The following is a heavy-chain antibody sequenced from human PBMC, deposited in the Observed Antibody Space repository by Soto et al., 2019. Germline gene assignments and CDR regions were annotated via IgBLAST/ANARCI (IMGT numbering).Heavy chain of an antibody. Sequence: QVQLVQSGAEMQKPGSSVKVSCQSSGGTFNTYARNWVRQAPGQGPEWMGDISPMFGAANYAPKFQGRVTITADESTGTSYMQLSSLTSEDTALYFCAREVQVHTPAFVYWGQGTLVTVSS. CDR1: GGTFNTYA. CDR3: AREVQVHTPAFVY. J-gene: IGHJ4*02. CDR2: ISPMFGAA. D-gene: IGHD3-10*01. V-gene: IGHV1-69*19.